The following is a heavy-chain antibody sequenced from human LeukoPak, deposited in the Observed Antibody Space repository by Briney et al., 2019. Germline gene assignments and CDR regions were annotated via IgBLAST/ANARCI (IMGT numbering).Heavy chain of an antibody. J-gene: IGHJ4*02. Sequence: ASVKVSCKASGYTFTSYGISWVRQAPGQGLEWMGWISAYNGNTNYAQKPQGRVTMTTDTSTSTAYMELRSLRSDDTAVYYCARVPRYYYDSSGYLDYWGQGTLVTVSS. CDR2: ISAYNGNT. V-gene: IGHV1-18*01. CDR1: GYTFTSYG. D-gene: IGHD3-22*01. CDR3: ARVPRYYYDSSGYLDY.